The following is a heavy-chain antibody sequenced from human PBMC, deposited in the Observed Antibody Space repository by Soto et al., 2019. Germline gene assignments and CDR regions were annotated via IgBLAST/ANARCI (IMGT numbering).Heavy chain of an antibody. J-gene: IGHJ6*02. CDR2: IHHIRGP. CDR1: GGSVTTSTYY. Sequence: SETLSLTCTVSGGSVTTSTYYWSWVRQLPGKGLEWIGYIHHIRGPKYNPSLKGRVTISLDTSKNEVSLRLNSVTAADTAVYYCARVTYGVVETSMDVWGQGTTVTVSS. V-gene: IGHV4-61*01. D-gene: IGHD3-3*01. CDR3: ARVTYGVVETSMDV.